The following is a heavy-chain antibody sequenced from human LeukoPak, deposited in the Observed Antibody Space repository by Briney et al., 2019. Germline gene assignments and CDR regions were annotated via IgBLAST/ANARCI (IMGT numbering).Heavy chain of an antibody. V-gene: IGHV3-30-3*01. CDR2: ISYDGSNK. CDR1: GFTFSSYA. J-gene: IGHJ4*02. CDR3: ARGRYYDSSGYYSLIDY. D-gene: IGHD3-22*01. Sequence: GGSLRLSCAASGFTFSSYAMHWVRQAPGKGLEWVAVISYDGSNKYYADSVKGRFTISRDNSKNTLYLQMNSLRAEDTAVYYCARGRYYDSSGYYSLIDYWGQGTLVTVSS.